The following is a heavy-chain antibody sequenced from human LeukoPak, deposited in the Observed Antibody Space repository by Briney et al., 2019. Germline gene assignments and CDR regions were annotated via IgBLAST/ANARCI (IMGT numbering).Heavy chain of an antibody. CDR1: GFTFSSYS. D-gene: IGHD3-10*01. Sequence: PGGSLRLSCAASGFTFSSYSMNWVRQAPGKGLEWVAFISYDGSNKYYADSVKGRFTISRDNSKNTLYLQMNSLRAEDTAVYYCSSGWLFGYWGQGTLVTVSS. CDR3: SSGWLFGY. V-gene: IGHV3-30*03. CDR2: ISYDGSNK. J-gene: IGHJ4*02.